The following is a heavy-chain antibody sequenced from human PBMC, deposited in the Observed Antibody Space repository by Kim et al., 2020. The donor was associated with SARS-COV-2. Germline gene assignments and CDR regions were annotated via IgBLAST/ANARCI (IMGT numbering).Heavy chain of an antibody. D-gene: IGHD6-13*01. CDR1: GFTFSSYG. Sequence: GGSLRLSCAASGFTFSSYGMHWVRQAPGKGLEWVAVISYDGSNKYYADSVKGLFTISRDNSKNTLYLQMNSLRAEDTAVYYCARDQSAGYSSSWNDYWGQGTLVTVSS. J-gene: IGHJ4*02. CDR2: ISYDGSNK. CDR3: ARDQSAGYSSSWNDY. V-gene: IGHV3-33*05.